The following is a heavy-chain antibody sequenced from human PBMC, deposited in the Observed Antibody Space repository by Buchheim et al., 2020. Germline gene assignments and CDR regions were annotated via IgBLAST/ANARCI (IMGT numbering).Heavy chain of an antibody. Sequence: QVVESGGGVVQPGTSLRLSCAGSGFTFGNFGIHWVRQAPGKGLEWVGIVSWDGTNTYYGDSVRGRFTISRDNSRNTVFLQMSRLRPEDTALYYCAKGSSAPSRGGYYCGDWYLGHWGQGTL. CDR1: GFTFGNFG. J-gene: IGHJ4*02. D-gene: IGHD3-3*01. CDR2: VSWDGTNT. CDR3: AKGSSAPSRGGYYCGDWYLGH. V-gene: IGHV3-30*18.